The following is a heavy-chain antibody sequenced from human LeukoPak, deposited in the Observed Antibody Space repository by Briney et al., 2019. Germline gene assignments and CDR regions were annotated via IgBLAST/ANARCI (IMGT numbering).Heavy chain of an antibody. CDR3: ARGIRDYDFWSPPDY. V-gene: IGHV4-61*02. Sequence: SETLSLTCTVSGGSISSGSYYWSWIRQPAGKGLEWIGRIYTSGSTNYNPSPKSRVTISVDTSKNQFSLKLSSVTAADTAVYYCARGIRDYDFWSPPDYWGQGTLVTVSS. CDR1: GGSISSGSYY. CDR2: IYTSGST. D-gene: IGHD3-3*01. J-gene: IGHJ4*02.